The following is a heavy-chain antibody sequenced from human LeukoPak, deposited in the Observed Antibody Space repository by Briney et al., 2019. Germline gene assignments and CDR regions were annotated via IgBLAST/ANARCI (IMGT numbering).Heavy chain of an antibody. D-gene: IGHD3-10*01. J-gene: IGHJ6*02. CDR1: GFTFSSYW. CDR3: ARDRYGSGYGMDV. Sequence: GGSLRLSCAASGFTFSSYWMHWVRRAPGKGLVWVSHINSDGSSTSYADSVKGRFTISRDNAKNTLYLQMNSLRAEDTAVYYCARDRYGSGYGMDVWGQGTTVTVSS. V-gene: IGHV3-74*01. CDR2: INSDGSST.